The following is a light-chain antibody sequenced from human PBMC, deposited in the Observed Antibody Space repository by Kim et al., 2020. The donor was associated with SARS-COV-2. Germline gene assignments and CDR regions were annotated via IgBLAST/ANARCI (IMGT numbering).Light chain of an antibody. CDR1: QNVDKF. Sequence: ASKGDRVTISCRTSQNVDKFLNWYQQKPGKAPRLLIFSASSLQSGVPSRFRGSGSGTDFSLTITNLQREDFATYYCQQSYITPPFTFGQGTKLEI. J-gene: IGKJ2*01. CDR2: SAS. CDR3: QQSYITPPFT. V-gene: IGKV1-39*01.